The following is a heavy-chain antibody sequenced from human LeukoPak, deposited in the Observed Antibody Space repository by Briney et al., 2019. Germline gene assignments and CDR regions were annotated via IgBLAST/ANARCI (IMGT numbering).Heavy chain of an antibody. V-gene: IGHV4-59*01. CDR1: GGSISSYY. D-gene: IGHD2-15*01. J-gene: IGHJ4*02. CDR3: ARVRGYCSGGSCYPDC. Sequence: SETLSLTCTVSGGSISSYYWSWIRQPPGKGLEWIGYIYYSGSTNYNPSLKSRVTISVDTSKNQFSLKLSSVTAADTAVYYCARVRGYCSGGSCYPDCWGQGTLVTVSS. CDR2: IYYSGST.